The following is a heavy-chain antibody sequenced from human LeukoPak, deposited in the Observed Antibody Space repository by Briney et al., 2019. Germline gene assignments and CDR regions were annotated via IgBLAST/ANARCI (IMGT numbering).Heavy chain of an antibody. CDR3: AKDMGNYYFDY. D-gene: IGHD1-26*01. CDR2: ITASGGST. V-gene: IGHV3-23*01. CDR1: GFSFRSYA. Sequence: PGGSLRLSCAASGFSFRSYAMSWVRQAPGKGLEWVSTITASGGSTYYADSVKGRFTISRDNSKNTLYLQMNSLRAEDTAVYYCAKDMGNYYFDYWGQGTLVTVSS. J-gene: IGHJ4*02.